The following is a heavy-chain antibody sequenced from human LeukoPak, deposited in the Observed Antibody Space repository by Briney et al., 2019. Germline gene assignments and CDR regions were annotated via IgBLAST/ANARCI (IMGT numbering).Heavy chain of an antibody. J-gene: IGHJ3*02. CDR3: ARLDRGKAFDI. CDR1: GGSISSYY. Sequence: PSETLSLTCTVSGGSISSYYWSWIRQPPGKGLEWIGYIYYSGSTYYNPSLKSRVTISVDTSKNQFSLKLSSVTAADTAVYYCARLDRGKAFDIWGQGTMVTVSS. CDR2: IYYSGST. V-gene: IGHV4-59*08.